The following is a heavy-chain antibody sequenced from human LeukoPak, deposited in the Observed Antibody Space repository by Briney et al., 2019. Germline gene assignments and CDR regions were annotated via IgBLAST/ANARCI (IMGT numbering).Heavy chain of an antibody. J-gene: IGHJ4*02. Sequence: GASVKVSCKASGYTFSNNDINWVRQATGQGIEWMGWMNPISGNTGFAQKFQGRVTITRITSISTAYMEMSSLRSDDTAVYYCVRGAKCSGADCDSTKEYVYYFDYRGQGTLVTVSS. CDR3: VRGAKCSGADCDSTKEYVYYFDY. CDR1: GYTFSNND. D-gene: IGHD6-25*01. CDR2: MNPISGNT. V-gene: IGHV1-8*03.